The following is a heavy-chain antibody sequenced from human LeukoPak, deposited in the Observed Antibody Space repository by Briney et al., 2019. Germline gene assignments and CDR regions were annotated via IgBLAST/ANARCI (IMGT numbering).Heavy chain of an antibody. D-gene: IGHD3-22*01. J-gene: IGHJ4*02. Sequence: PGGSLRLSCAASGFTFSSYGMHWVRQAPGKGLEWVAFIRYDGSNKYYADSVKGRFTISRDNSKNTLYLQMNSLRAEDTAVYYCAKDLPDYYDSSGYYWKPLDYWGQGTLVTVSS. CDR3: AKDLPDYYDSSGYYWKPLDY. V-gene: IGHV3-30*02. CDR2: IRYDGSNK. CDR1: GFTFSSYG.